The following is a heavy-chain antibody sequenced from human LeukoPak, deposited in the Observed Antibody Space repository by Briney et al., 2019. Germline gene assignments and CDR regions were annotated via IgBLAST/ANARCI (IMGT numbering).Heavy chain of an antibody. CDR1: GFTFSSYA. D-gene: IGHD3-3*01. CDR3: AKTYYDFWSGYSINHGDSYYFNY. CDR2: ISGSGGST. Sequence: GGSLRLSCAASGFTFSSYAMSWVRQAPGKGLEWVSAISGSGGSTYYADSVKGRFTISRDNSKNTLYLQMNSLRAEDTAVYYCAKTYYDFWSGYSINHGDSYYFNYWGQGTLVTVSS. V-gene: IGHV3-23*01. J-gene: IGHJ4*02.